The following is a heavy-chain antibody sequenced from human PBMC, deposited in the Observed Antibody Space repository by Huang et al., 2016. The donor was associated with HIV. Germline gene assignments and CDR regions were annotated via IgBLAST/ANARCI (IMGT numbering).Heavy chain of an antibody. D-gene: IGHD4-17*01. V-gene: IGHV3-74*01. CDR1: EFTFSNYW. J-gene: IGHJ4*02. Sequence: EVQLVESGGGLVQPGGSLRLSCAASEFTFSNYWMHWVRQAPGKGLVWGSRVNTDGSTTNYEDSVKGRFTISRDNAKKTLYLQLNSLRAEDTAVYYCARADYGDYDFDYWGQGTLVTVSS. CDR3: ARADYGDYDFDY. CDR2: VNTDGSTT.